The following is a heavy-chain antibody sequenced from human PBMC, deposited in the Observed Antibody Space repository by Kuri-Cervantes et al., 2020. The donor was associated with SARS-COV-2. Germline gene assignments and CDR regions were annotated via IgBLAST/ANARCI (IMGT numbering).Heavy chain of an antibody. CDR1: GESFSGYY. CDR3: ARVYGDYWGYFDY. Sequence: SETLSLTCAFYGESFSGYYWNWIRQSPGKGLEWIGEVNHRGSTNYNPSLKSRVTISVDTSKNQFSLKLSSVTAADTAVYYCARVYGDYWGYFDYWGQGTLVTVSS. D-gene: IGHD4-17*01. J-gene: IGHJ4*02. CDR2: VNHRGST. V-gene: IGHV4-34*01.